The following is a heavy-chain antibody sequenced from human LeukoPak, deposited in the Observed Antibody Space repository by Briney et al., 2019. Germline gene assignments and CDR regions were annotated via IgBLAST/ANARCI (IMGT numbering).Heavy chain of an antibody. CDR2: IYYSGST. D-gene: IGHD2-2*01. Sequence: SETLSLTCAVYGGSFSGYYWSWIRQPPGKGLEWIGSIYYSGSTYYNPSLKSRVTISVDTSKNQFSLKLSSVTAADTAVYYCARGSSSSTRKSLHYYYYYYIDVWGKGTTVTISS. J-gene: IGHJ6*03. CDR1: GGSFSGYY. V-gene: IGHV4-34*01. CDR3: ARGSSSSTRKSLHYYYYYYIDV.